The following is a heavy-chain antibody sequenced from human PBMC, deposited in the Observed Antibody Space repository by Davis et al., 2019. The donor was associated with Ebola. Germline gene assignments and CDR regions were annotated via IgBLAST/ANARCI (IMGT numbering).Heavy chain of an antibody. CDR1: GFTLQDYA. V-gene: IGHV3-9*01. J-gene: IGHJ4*02. CDR3: ARDLGRVTVGN. D-gene: IGHD4-17*01. CDR2: IYWNSDRI. Sequence: PGGSLRLSCEASGFTLQDYAMHWVRQAPGKGLEWVAGIYWNSDRIDYADSVRGRFTVSRDNAKASLYLQMNSLKTGDTAFYYCARDLGRVTVGNWGQGTLVTVSS.